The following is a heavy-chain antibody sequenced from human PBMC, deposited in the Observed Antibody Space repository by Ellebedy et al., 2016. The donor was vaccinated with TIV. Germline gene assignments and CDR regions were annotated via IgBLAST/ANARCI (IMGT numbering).Heavy chain of an antibody. D-gene: IGHD5-12*01. CDR3: ARTGYGYHGMDV. Sequence: GESLKISCAASGFTLSNHWMTWVRQAPGKGLQWVANIDKNGAVKLYEDSVKGRFSISRDNGDNSVYLQMNSLRAEDTAVYCCARTGYGYHGMDVWGQGTTVTVPS. J-gene: IGHJ6*02. V-gene: IGHV3-7*03. CDR2: IDKNGAVK. CDR1: GFTLSNHW.